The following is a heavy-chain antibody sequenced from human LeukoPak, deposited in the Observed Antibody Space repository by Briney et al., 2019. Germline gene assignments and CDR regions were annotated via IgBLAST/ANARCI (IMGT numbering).Heavy chain of an antibody. V-gene: IGHV4-59*01. J-gene: IGHJ4*02. D-gene: IGHD5-12*01. CDR3: ARWVATPYYFDY. CDR2: IYYSGST. Sequence: SETLSLTCTVSSGSISSYYWSWIRQPPGKGLEWIGYIYYSGSTNYNPSLESRVTISVDTSKNQFSLKLSSVTAADTAVYYCARWVATPYYFDYWGQGTLVTVSS. CDR1: SGSISSYY.